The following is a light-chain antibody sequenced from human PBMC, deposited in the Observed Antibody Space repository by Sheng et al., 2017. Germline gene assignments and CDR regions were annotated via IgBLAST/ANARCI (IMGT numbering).Light chain of an antibody. V-gene: IGKV1-39*01. CDR2: AAS. CDR1: QSISSY. CDR3: QQSYTTSVT. Sequence: DIQMTQSPSSLSASVGDRVTITCRASQSISSYLNWYQQQPGKAPKLLIFAASTLQSGVPSRFSGSGSGTDFTLTISRLQPERFLQLTNCQQSYTTSVTFGQGTNLEIK. J-gene: IGKJ1*01.